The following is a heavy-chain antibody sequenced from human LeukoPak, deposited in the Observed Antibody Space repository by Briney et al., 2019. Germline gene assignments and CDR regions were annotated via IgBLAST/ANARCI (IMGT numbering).Heavy chain of an antibody. CDR3: ARGAWTFDY. J-gene: IGHJ4*02. Sequence: GGSLRLSCVVSGFTFSSYWMSWVRQAPGKGLEWVANIKQDGSEKYYVDSVKGRFTISRDNAKNSLYLQMNSLRAEDTAVYYCARGAWTFDYWGQGTLVSVSS. CDR1: GFTFSSYW. V-gene: IGHV3-7*01. D-gene: IGHD3/OR15-3a*01. CDR2: IKQDGSEK.